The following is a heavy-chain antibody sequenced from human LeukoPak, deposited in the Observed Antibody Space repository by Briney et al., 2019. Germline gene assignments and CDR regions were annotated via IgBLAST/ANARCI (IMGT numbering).Heavy chain of an antibody. CDR1: GGSISSGDYF. Sequence: NPSETLSLTCTASGGSISSGDYFWSWIRQPPGKGLEWIGYISHSGYTSYNPSLKSRVTISVDTSKNQFSLKLSSVTAADTAVYYCARAGETSSRSSGWFDPWGQGTLVTVSS. V-gene: IGHV4-30-4*01. J-gene: IGHJ5*02. D-gene: IGHD6-13*01. CDR2: ISHSGYT. CDR3: ARAGETSSRSSGWFDP.